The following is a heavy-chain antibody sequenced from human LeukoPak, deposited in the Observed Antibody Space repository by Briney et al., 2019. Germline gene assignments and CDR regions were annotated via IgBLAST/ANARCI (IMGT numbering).Heavy chain of an antibody. J-gene: IGHJ4*02. CDR3: ARTGDWADFDY. CDR2: IYYSGST. D-gene: IGHD3/OR15-3a*01. Sequence: SETLSLTCTVSGGSISYYYWSWIRQPPGKGLEWIGYIYYSGSTNYNPSLKSRVTISVDTSKNQFSLKLSSVTAADTAVYYCARTGDWADFDYWGQGTLVTVSS. CDR1: GGSISYYY. V-gene: IGHV4-59*12.